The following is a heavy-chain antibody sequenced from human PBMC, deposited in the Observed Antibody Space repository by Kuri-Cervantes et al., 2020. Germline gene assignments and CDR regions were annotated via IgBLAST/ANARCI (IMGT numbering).Heavy chain of an antibody. V-gene: IGHV3-20*04. J-gene: IGHJ3*02. D-gene: IGHD3/OR15-3a*01. Sequence: GGSLRLSGAVSGFTYDDYGMSWVRQAPGKGLEWVSGINWNGGSTGYADSVKGRFTISRDNAKNSLYLQMNSLGAEDTALYYCTKGPYYDFSQVAFHIWGQGTMVTVSS. CDR2: INWNGGST. CDR1: GFTYDDYG. CDR3: TKGPYYDFSQVAFHI.